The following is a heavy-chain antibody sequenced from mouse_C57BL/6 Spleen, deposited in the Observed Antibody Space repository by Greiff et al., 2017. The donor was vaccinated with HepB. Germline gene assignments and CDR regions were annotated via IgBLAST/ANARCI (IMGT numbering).Heavy chain of an antibody. D-gene: IGHD2-4*01. CDR2: ISYDGSN. J-gene: IGHJ2*01. Sequence: DVQLQESGPGLVKPSQSLSLTCSVTGYSITSGYYWNWIRQFPGNKLEWMGYISYDGSNNYNPSLKNRISITRDTSKNQFFLKLNSVTTEDTATYYCARGGLRYYWGQGTTLTVSS. CDR1: GYSITSGYY. V-gene: IGHV3-6*01. CDR3: ARGGLRYY.